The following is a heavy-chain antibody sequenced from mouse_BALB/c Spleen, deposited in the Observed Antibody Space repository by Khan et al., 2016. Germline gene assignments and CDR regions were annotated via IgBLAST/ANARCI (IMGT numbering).Heavy chain of an antibody. J-gene: IGHJ1*01. CDR1: GFSLTNYG. CDR3: ARDNTTAYWYFDV. V-gene: IGHV2-9*02. CDR2: IWAGGST. Sequence: QVQLQQPGPGLVAPSQSLSITCTVSGFSLTNYGVHWVRQPPGKGLEWLGVIWAGGSTDYDSALMSRLSINKDNSKSQVFLKVNSLQTDDTAIYYCARDNTTAYWYFDVWGAGTTVTVSS. D-gene: IGHD1-2*01.